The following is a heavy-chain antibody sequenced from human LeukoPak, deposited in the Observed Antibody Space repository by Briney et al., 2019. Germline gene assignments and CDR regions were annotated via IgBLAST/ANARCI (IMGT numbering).Heavy chain of an antibody. J-gene: IGHJ4*02. CDR2: IRSKTNSYAT. CDR1: GFTFSGSS. CDR3: SVGSHGSSGYYVGLVS. Sequence: GGSLRLSCAASGFTFSGSSMYWVRQASGNGLEWVGRIRSKTNSYATVYAASVKGRFTFSRDDSKNTAYLQMNSLKTEDTAVYYCSVGSHGSSGYYVGLVSWGQGTLVTVSS. D-gene: IGHD3-22*01. V-gene: IGHV3-73*01.